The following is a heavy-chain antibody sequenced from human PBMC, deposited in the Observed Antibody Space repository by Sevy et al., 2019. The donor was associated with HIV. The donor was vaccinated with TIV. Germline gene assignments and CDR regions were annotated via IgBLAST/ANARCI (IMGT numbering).Heavy chain of an antibody. Sequence: GGSLRLSCAASGFSVSSYYMGWVRQAPGKGLEWVSTKESGGQTYYADSVRGRFTIARDESANYLFLQLNNLRAEDTGVYYCARMTSTWSIDSWGQGTLVTVSS. CDR3: ARMTSTWSIDS. CDR2: KESGGQT. CDR1: GFSVSSYY. J-gene: IGHJ4*02. V-gene: IGHV3-53*01.